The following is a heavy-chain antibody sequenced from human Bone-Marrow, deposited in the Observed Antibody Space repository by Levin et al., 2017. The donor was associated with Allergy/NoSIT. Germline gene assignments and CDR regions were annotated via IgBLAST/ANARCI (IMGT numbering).Heavy chain of an antibody. D-gene: IGHD2-15*01. CDR3: ARAAGGGGRGGMDV. V-gene: IGHV3-21*01. CDR1: GFPFRSYG. Sequence: GGSLRLSCATSGFPFRSYGMAWVRQAPGEGLEWVACITTTSNYIHYADSVKGRFTISRDNANSSVSLQMNRLRREDTAVYYCARAAGGGGRGGMDVWGQGTTVTVSS. CDR2: ITTTSNYI. J-gene: IGHJ6*02.